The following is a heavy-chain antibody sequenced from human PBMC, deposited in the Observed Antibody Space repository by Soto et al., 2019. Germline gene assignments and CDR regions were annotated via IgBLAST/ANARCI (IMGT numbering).Heavy chain of an antibody. D-gene: IGHD3-9*01. CDR2: ISGNSGSI. CDR3: AKSGGYSFLTGYLDS. CDR1: GFTFDGYA. V-gene: IGHV3-9*01. Sequence: PGGSLRLSCEASGFTFDGYAMHWVRQAPGKGLEWVSGISGNSGSIVYADSVRGRFTISRDNAKNSLYVEMNSLRPEDTAMYYCAKSGGYSFLTGYLDSWGQGTLVTVSS. J-gene: IGHJ4*02.